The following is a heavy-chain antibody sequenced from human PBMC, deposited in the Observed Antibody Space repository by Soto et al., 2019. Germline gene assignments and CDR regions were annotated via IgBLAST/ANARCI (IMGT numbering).Heavy chain of an antibody. D-gene: IGHD3-3*01. J-gene: IGHJ4*02. CDR3: AKLSGFWSGYYPIDY. CDR1: GFTFSSYA. Sequence: EVQVLESGGGLVQPGGSLRLSCTASGFTFSSYAINWVRQAPGKGLEWVSAISGSGGSTYHADSVKGRFTISRDNSKNTVYLQMNSLRPEDTAIYSSAKLSGFWSGYYPIDYWGQGTLVTVYS. V-gene: IGHV3-23*01. CDR2: ISGSGGST.